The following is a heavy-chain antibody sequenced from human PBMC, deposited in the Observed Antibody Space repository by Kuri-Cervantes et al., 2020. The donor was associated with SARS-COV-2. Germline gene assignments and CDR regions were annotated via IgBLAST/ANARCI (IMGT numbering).Heavy chain of an antibody. CDR1: ELIFSTYA. Sequence: LSLTCAASELIFSTYAMSWVRQAPGKGLEWVSTISAAGGSAYYADSVKGRFTISRDNSNNTLYLQMNSLRAEDTAVYYCAKDRSPYSSYWYYFDYWGQGTLVTVSS. J-gene: IGHJ4*02. D-gene: IGHD6-13*01. CDR2: ISAAGGSA. CDR3: AKDRSPYSSYWYYFDY. V-gene: IGHV3-23*01.